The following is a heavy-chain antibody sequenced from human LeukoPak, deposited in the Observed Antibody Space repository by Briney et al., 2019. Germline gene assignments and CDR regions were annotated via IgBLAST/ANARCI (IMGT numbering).Heavy chain of an antibody. J-gene: IGHJ4*02. CDR2: IYYSGST. V-gene: IGHV4-59*11. CDR1: GGSISSHY. Sequence: SETLSLTCTVSGGSISSHYWSWLRQPPGKGLEWIGYIYYSGSTNYNPSLKSRVTISVDTSKNQFSLKLSSVTAADTAVYYCARRGDYYDSSGYYFDYWGQGTLVTVSS. D-gene: IGHD3-22*01. CDR3: ARRGDYYDSSGYYFDY.